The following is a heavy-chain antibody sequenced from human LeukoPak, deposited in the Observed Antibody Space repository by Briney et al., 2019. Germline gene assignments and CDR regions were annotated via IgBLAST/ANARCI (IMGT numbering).Heavy chain of an antibody. D-gene: IGHD6-19*01. J-gene: IGHJ6*02. V-gene: IGHV3-23*01. CDR3: AKVEEKVAVFYYYGMDV. CDR2: ISEGGTGT. Sequence: KPGGSLRLSCAASGFTFSSYAMHWVRQAPGKGLEWVSAISEGGTGTYYADSVKGRFTISRDNSKNTLSLQMNSLRAEDTAVYYCAKVEEKVAVFYYYGMDVWGQGTTVTVSS. CDR1: GFTFSSYA.